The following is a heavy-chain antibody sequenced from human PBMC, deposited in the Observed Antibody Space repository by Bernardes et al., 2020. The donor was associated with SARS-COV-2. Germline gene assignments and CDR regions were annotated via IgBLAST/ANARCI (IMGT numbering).Heavy chain of an antibody. J-gene: IGHJ4*02. CDR3: GRLRGGSTAIDY. CDR1: GFSLRSSGMR. D-gene: IGHD6-13*01. V-gene: IGHV2-70*04. CDR2: IDWDDDK. Sequence: SGPTLVKPTQTLTLTCTFSGFSLRSSGMRVTWIRQRPGKALEWLARIDWDDDKFFSSSLKTRLSVSKDTSNNQVVLTMTNIDPVDTATYYCGRLRGGSTAIDYWGQGTLVTVSS.